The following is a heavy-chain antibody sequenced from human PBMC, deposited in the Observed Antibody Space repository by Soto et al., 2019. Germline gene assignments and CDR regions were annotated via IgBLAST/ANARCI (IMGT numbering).Heavy chain of an antibody. D-gene: IGHD5-18*01. CDR2: VQHGGSS. Sequence: QVQLQESGPGLVKPSETLSLTCTVSGDSVNSANFHWSWIRQPPGRGLEWIGQVQHGGSSNCNSSLKSRVTISIDTSENQFSLTLNSVTAADTAVYFCAFYTAGGGGDGDWGQGTRVTVSS. CDR3: AFYTAGGGGDGD. CDR1: GDSVNSANFH. V-gene: IGHV4-61*01. J-gene: IGHJ4*02.